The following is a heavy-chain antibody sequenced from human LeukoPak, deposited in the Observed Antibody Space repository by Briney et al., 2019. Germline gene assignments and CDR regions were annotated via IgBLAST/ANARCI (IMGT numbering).Heavy chain of an antibody. J-gene: IGHJ4*02. V-gene: IGHV3-21*01. CDR1: GFTLSSYA. CDR3: AIGGSYDY. D-gene: IGHD1-26*01. CDR2: ISSSSSYI. Sequence: GGSLRLSCAASGFTLSSYAMSWVRQAPGKGLEWVSSISSSSSYIYYADSVKGRFTISRDNAKNSLHLQMNSLRAEDTAVYYCAIGGSYDYWGQGTLVTVSS.